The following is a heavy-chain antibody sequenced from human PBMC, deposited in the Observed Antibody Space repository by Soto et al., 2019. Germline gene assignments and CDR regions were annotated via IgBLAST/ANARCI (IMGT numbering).Heavy chain of an antibody. V-gene: IGHV1-69*01. CDR2: IIPIPGTA. D-gene: IGHD2-2*01. J-gene: IGHJ6*02. CDR3: ARSQGSSTSLEIYYYYHYGMDV. Sequence: QVQLVQSGAEVKKPGSSVKVSCKASGGTFGSYAISWVRQAPGQGLEWMGGIIPIPGTANYAQKFQGRVTIAADESTSTAYMELSRLRSEDTAVYYCARSQGSSTSLEIYYYYHYGMDVWGQGTTVTVSS. CDR1: GGTFGSYA.